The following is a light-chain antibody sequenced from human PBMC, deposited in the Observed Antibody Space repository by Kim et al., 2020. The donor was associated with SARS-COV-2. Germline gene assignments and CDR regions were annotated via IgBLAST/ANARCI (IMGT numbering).Light chain of an antibody. J-gene: IGLJ3*02. Sequence: ALVKLTCTLSSGHSSYASAWHQQQPEKGPRYLMKLNSDGSHSKGDGIPDRFSGSSSGAERYLTISSLQSEDEADYYCQTWGTGIRVFGGGTQLTVL. CDR2: LNSDGSH. V-gene: IGLV4-69*01. CDR1: SGHSSYA. CDR3: QTWGTGIRV.